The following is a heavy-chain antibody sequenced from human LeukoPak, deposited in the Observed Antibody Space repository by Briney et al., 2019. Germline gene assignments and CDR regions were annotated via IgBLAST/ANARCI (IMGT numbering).Heavy chain of an antibody. CDR1: GFTFSDYY. J-gene: IGHJ4*02. CDR2: ISSSGSTI. CDR3: ARDRGYYGSGSYWFDY. Sequence: GGSLRLSCAASGFTFSDYYMSWIRQAPGKGLEWVSYISSSGSTIYYADSVEGRFTISRDNAKNSLYLQMNSLRAEDTAVYYCARDRGYYGSGSYWFDYWGQGTLVTVSS. D-gene: IGHD3-10*01. V-gene: IGHV3-11*01.